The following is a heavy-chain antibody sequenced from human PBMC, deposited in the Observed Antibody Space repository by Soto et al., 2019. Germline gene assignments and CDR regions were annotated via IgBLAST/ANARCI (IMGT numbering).Heavy chain of an antibody. D-gene: IGHD5-12*01. CDR3: AKLFISGYDHGGADY. CDR1: GFTFSSYA. J-gene: IGHJ4*02. CDR2: ISGSGGST. Sequence: EVQLLESGGGLVQPGGSLRLSCAASGFTFSSYAMSWFRQAPGKGLEWVSGISGSGGSTYYADSVKGRFTISRDNPKNTRYLQMHSLRGEDTAVYYCAKLFISGYDHGGADYWGQGTLVTVST. V-gene: IGHV3-23*01.